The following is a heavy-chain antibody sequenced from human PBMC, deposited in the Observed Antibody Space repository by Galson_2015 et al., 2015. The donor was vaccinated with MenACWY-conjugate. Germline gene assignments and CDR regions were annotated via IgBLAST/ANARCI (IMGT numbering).Heavy chain of an antibody. CDR3: ATGGENYFGPIGGLFDY. J-gene: IGHJ4*02. CDR1: GFMFSSYA. Sequence: SLRLSCAASGFMFSSYAMSWVRQAPGKGLEWVSTISGSGDSTYYADSVKGRSTISRDHSKNTLYLHMNSLRAEDTAVYYCATGGENYFGPIGGLFDYWGQGTLVTVSS. CDR2: ISGSGDST. V-gene: IGHV3-23*01. D-gene: IGHD3-16*01.